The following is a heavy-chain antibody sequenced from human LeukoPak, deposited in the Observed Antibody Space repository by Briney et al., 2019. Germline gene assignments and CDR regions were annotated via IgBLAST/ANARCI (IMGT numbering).Heavy chain of an antibody. CDR3: ARAERLLEWLLDS. Sequence: GGSLRLSCAASGFTFSRHTMNWVRQAPGKGLEWVSSISSTGSYIYYAESLKGRFTVSRDNAKNYVYLQMNSLRVDDTAVYYCARAERLLEWLLDSWGQETLVTVSS. J-gene: IGHJ4*02. V-gene: IGHV3-21*01. D-gene: IGHD3-3*01. CDR1: GFTFSRHT. CDR2: ISSTGSYI.